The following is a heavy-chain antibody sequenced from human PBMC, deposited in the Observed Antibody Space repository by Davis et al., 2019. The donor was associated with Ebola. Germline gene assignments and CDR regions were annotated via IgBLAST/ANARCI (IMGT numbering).Heavy chain of an antibody. CDR3: ARGNYYYGMDL. CDR1: AGSTSRGDDY. Sequence: SETLSLTCTVSAGSTSRGDDYCSWLRQPPGKGLDWIAYIYYSGSTYYNPSLKSRVTITADTSKNQFSLKLSSVTAADTAVYYCARGNYYYGMDLWGQGTTVTVSS. V-gene: IGHV4-30-4*01. J-gene: IGHJ6*02. CDR2: IYYSGST.